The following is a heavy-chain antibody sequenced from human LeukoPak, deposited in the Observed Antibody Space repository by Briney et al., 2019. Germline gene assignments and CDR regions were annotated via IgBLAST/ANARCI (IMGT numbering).Heavy chain of an antibody. D-gene: IGHD4-17*01. J-gene: IGHJ6*03. Sequence: SETLSLTCTVSGGSIGSYYWSWIRQPAGKGLEWIGRIYTSGSTNYNPSLKSRVTMSVDTSKNQFSLKLSSVTAADTAVYYCARGSYGDYGDYYYYYMDVWGKGTTVTISS. CDR3: ARGSYGDYGDYYYYYMDV. CDR1: GGSIGSYY. CDR2: IYTSGST. V-gene: IGHV4-4*07.